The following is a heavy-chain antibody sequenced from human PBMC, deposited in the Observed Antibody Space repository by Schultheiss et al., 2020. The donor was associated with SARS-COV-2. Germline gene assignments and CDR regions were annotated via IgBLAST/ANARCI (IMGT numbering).Heavy chain of an antibody. Sequence: GESLKISCEASGFTFSSYGMHWVRQAPGKGLEWVALISHDGDNKYYADSVKGRFTISRDNSKNTLYVQMNSLRGEDTAVYYCARDQGAAVPDYWGRGTLVTVSS. J-gene: IGHJ4*01. CDR2: ISHDGDNK. V-gene: IGHV3-30*03. CDR1: GFTFSSYG. CDR3: ARDQGAAVPDY. D-gene: IGHD6-13*01.